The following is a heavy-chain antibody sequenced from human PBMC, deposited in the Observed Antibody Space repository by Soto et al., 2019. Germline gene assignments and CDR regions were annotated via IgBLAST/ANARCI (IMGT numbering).Heavy chain of an antibody. CDR2: INHSGST. CDR1: GGSFSGYY. CDR3: ARGFLPRVWFDP. Sequence: TSETLSLTCAVYGGSFSGYYWSWIRQPPGKGLEWIGEINHSGSTNYNPSLKSRVTISVDTSKNQFSLKLSSVTAADTAVYYCARGFLPRVWFDPWGQGTLVTVSS. J-gene: IGHJ5*02. V-gene: IGHV4-34*01.